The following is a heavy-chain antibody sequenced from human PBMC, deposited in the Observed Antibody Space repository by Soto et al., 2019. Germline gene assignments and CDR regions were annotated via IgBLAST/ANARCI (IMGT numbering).Heavy chain of an antibody. CDR2: ISSSSSTI. CDR1: GFTFSSYS. V-gene: IGHV3-48*01. CDR3: AREGSGGWFDP. D-gene: IGHD3-10*01. Sequence: EVQLVESGGGLVQPGGSLRLSCAASGFTFSSYSMNWVRQAPGKGLEWVSYISSSSSTIYYADSVKGRFTISRDNAKNSLYLQMNSLRAEDTAVYYCAREGSGGWFDPWGQGTLVTVSS. J-gene: IGHJ5*02.